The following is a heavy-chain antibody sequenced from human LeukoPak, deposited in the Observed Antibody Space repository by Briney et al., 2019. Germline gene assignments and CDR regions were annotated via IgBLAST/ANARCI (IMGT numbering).Heavy chain of an antibody. D-gene: IGHD4-23*01. CDR3: ARVNSSDAFDI. Sequence: PSETLSLTCTASGGSISSYYWSWIRQPPGKGLEWIGYIYYSGSTNYNPSLKSRVTISVDTSKNQFSLKLSSVTAADTAVYYCARVNSSDAFDIWGQGTMVTVSS. V-gene: IGHV4-59*01. CDR2: IYYSGST. J-gene: IGHJ3*02. CDR1: GGSISSYY.